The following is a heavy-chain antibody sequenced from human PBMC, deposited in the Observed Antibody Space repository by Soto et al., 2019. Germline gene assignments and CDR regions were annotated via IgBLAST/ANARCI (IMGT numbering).Heavy chain of an antibody. CDR1: GXTFGSYG. D-gene: IGHD6-13*01. CDR2: ISSSSSYI. CDR3: ANLGEGGIAAAGTLDAFDI. V-gene: IGHV3-21*04. Sequence: GSLRLSCAASGXTFGSYGMNWVRQAQGKGLEWVSSISSSSSYIYYADSVKGRFTISRDNAKNTLYLQMNSLIAEDTALYYFANLGEGGIAAAGTLDAFDIWGQGTMGTVSS. J-gene: IGHJ3*02.